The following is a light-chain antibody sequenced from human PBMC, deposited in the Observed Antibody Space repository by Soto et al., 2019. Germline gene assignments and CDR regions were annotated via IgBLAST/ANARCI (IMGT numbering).Light chain of an antibody. CDR1: QSVRSNY. CDR3: QQYGSSGT. Sequence: EILLTHSPDTFXXXXXXXATRXXRASQSVRSNYLAWYQQKPGQAPWLLIYGAFNRAGGVPDRFSGSGSGTDFTLTISRLEPEDFAVYYCQQYGSSGTFGQGTKVDIK. CDR2: GAF. V-gene: IGKV3-20*01. J-gene: IGKJ1*01.